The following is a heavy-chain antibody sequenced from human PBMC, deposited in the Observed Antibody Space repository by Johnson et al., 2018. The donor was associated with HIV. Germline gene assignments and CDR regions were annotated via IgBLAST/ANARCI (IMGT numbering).Heavy chain of an antibody. CDR1: GFTFGDYY. D-gene: IGHD3-22*01. CDR3: AKGDYFDTRAAFDI. J-gene: IGHJ3*02. CDR2: ISSSGSII. Sequence: QVQLVESGGGLVKPGGSLRLSCAASGFTFGDYYMSWIRQAPGKGLEWVSYISSSGSIIWYADSVKGRITISRDNSKNTLYLQMNRLRAEDTAVYYCAKGDYFDTRAAFDIWGQGTVVIVSS. V-gene: IGHV3-11*04.